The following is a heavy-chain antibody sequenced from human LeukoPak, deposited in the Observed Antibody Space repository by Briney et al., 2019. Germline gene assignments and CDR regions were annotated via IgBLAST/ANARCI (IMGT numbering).Heavy chain of an antibody. CDR1: GGSMSSDY. CDR3: ATVDVESDIDY. CDR2: FKHDGST. J-gene: IGHJ4*02. D-gene: IGHD2-21*02. V-gene: IGHV4-59*01. Sequence: PSETLSLTCTVSGGSMSSDYWCWISQSPGMGLEWIGYFKHDGSTGYNPSLKSRATISVDRSKNLFSLKVNSVTAADTAVYYCATVDVESDIDYWGQGTLVTVSS.